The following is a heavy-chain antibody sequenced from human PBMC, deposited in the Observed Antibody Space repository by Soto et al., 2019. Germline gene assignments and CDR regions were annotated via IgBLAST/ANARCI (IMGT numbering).Heavy chain of an antibody. D-gene: IGHD1-26*01. J-gene: IGHJ2*01. Sequence: QEQLVESGGGVVQPGRSLRLACAASGFALTPYAMHWVRQAPGKGMEWVAIISYDGSYRSYGDSVKGRFTISRDNSENSLYLEMDTLRSEDTAVYYCARDWDRGGGSYLWTFDLWCRGTLVTVSS. CDR3: ARDWDRGGGSYLWTFDL. CDR2: ISYDGSYR. CDR1: GFALTPYA. V-gene: IGHV3-30-3*01.